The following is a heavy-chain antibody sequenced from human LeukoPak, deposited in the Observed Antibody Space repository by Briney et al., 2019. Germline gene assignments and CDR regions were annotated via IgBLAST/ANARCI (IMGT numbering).Heavy chain of an antibody. D-gene: IGHD3-3*01. CDR3: ARAVQITIFGVVINYFDY. V-gene: IGHV4-59*12. Sequence: SETLSLTCTVSGGSISSYYWSWIRQPPGKGLEWIGYIYYSGSTNYNPSLKSRVTISVDTSKNQFSLKLSSVTAADTAVYYCARAVQITIFGVVINYFDYWGQGTLVTVSS. J-gene: IGHJ4*02. CDR1: GGSISSYY. CDR2: IYYSGST.